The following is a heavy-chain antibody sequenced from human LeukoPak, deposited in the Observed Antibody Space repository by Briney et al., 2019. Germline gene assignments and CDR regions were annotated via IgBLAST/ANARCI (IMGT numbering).Heavy chain of an antibody. CDR2: ISYDGSSK. Sequence: PGGSLRLSCAASGFTFSSYGMHWVRQAPVKGLEWVAVISYDGSSKYYADSVKGRFTISRDNSKNTLYLQMNSLRAEDTAVYYCANPIAAAGPNFDYWGQGTLVTVSS. J-gene: IGHJ4*02. CDR3: ANPIAAAGPNFDY. V-gene: IGHV3-30*18. D-gene: IGHD6-13*01. CDR1: GFTFSSYG.